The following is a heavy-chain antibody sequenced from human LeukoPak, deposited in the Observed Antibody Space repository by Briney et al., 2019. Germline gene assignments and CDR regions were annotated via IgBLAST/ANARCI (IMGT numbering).Heavy chain of an antibody. D-gene: IGHD3-10*01. CDR2: IYYSGST. J-gene: IGHJ2*01. CDR3: ARDVVREMPGYFDL. CDR1: GGSFSGYY. Sequence: KPSETLSLTCAVYGGSFSGYYWSWIRQPPGKGLEWIGYIYYSGSTNYNPSLKSRVTISVDTSKNQFSLKLSSVTAADTAVYYCARDVVREMPGYFDLWGRGTLVTVSS. V-gene: IGHV4-59*01.